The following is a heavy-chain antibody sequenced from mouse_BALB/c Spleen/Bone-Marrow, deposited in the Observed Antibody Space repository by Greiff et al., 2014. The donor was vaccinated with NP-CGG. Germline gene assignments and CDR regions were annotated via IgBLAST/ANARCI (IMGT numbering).Heavy chain of an antibody. J-gene: IGHJ1*01. Sequence: QFQLPPSCPGLLSPSQILSLPCPFSGFSLTSYGVHWVRQPPGKGLEWLGVIWAGGSTNYNSALMSRLSISKDNSKSQVFLKMNSLQTDDTAMYYCARVYLWYFDVWGAGTTVTVSS. D-gene: IGHD2-3*01. CDR2: IWAGGST. V-gene: IGHV2-9*02. CDR1: GFSLTSYG. CDR3: ARVYLWYFDV.